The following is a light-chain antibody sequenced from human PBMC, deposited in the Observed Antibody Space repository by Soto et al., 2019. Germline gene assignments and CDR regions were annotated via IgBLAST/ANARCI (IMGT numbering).Light chain of an antibody. V-gene: IGKV3-11*01. J-gene: IGKJ2*01. CDR3: QQRTDWPPVYT. CDR1: QSVSSF. CDR2: DVS. Sequence: EIVLTQSPVTLSLSPGDRATLSCRPSQSVSSFLAWYQQKPGQPPRLLIYDVSNRAAGIPARFSGSGSGTDFTLTISSLETEDVAVYYCQQRTDWPPVYTFGQGTKLEIK.